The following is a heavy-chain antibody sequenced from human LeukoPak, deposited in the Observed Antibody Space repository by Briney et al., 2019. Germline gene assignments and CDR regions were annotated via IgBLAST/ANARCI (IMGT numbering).Heavy chain of an antibody. V-gene: IGHV4-30-2*01. D-gene: IGHD3-22*01. CDR2: IYHSGST. CDR1: GGSISSGGYY. J-gene: IGHJ4*02. CDR3: TRQSGAYYDSDY. Sequence: SQTLSLTCTVSGGSISSGGYYWSWIRQPPGKGLEWIGYIYHSGSTYYNPSLKSRVTISVDRSKNQFSLKLTSVTAADTAVYYCTRQSGAYYDSDYWGQGTLVTVSS.